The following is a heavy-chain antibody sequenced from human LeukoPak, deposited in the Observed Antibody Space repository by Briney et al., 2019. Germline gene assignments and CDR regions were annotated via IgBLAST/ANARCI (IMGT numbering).Heavy chain of an antibody. Sequence: PGGSVRVSCAASGGTYACNWVRQARGAGVEGMGRVIALLDLTDYARKFQGRVTITADKSTSTPFMELSRLRSEDTAVYYCASGEQYCTTTTCSLNWFDPRGQGTLVTVSS. CDR3: ASGEQYCTTTTCSLNWFDP. CDR1: GGTYA. D-gene: IGHD2-2*01. CDR2: VIALLDLT. V-gene: IGHV1-69*04. J-gene: IGHJ5*02.